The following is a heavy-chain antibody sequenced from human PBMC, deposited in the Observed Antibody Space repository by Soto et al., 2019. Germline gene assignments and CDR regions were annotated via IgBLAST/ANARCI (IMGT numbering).Heavy chain of an antibody. CDR3: AGHSSSWYRGPFDY. Sequence: PLQPLSHTCTVSGGSISSYYRSWIRQPQGKGLEWIGYIYYSGSPNYNPSLNSRVTISVDTSKNQFSLKLSSVTAADTAVYYCAGHSSSWYRGPFDYWGQGTLVTVS. V-gene: IGHV4-59*01. D-gene: IGHD6-13*01. CDR2: IYYSGSP. J-gene: IGHJ4*02. CDR1: GGSISSYY.